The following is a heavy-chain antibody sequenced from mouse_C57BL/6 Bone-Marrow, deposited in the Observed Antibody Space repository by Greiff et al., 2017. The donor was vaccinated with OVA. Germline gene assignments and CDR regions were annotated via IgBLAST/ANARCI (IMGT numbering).Heavy chain of an antibody. CDR3: ARAYYSNYVGAMDY. V-gene: IGHV1-39*01. Sequence: VQLQQSGPELVKPGASVKISCKASGYSFTDYNMNWVKQSNGKSLEWIGVINPNYGTTSYNQKFKGKATLTVDQSSSTAYMQLNSLPSEDSAVYYCARAYYSNYVGAMDYWGQGTAVTVSS. CDR1: GYSFTDYN. CDR2: INPNYGTT. D-gene: IGHD2-5*01. J-gene: IGHJ4*01.